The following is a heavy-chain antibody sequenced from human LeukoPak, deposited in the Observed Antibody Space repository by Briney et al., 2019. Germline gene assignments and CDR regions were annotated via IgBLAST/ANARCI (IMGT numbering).Heavy chain of an antibody. D-gene: IGHD3-10*01. CDR1: GGSISSSSYY. CDR2: IRQDGGEK. V-gene: IGHV3-7*01. J-gene: IGHJ6*02. Sequence: PSETLSLTCTVSGGSISSSSYYWGWIRQAPGKGLEWVANIRQDGGEKYYVDSVKGRFTISRDNGENSLYLQMNSLRPEDTAIYYCARCSFGSGNYRGKYYYYAMDVWGQGTTVTVSS. CDR3: ARCSFGSGNYRGKYYYYAMDV.